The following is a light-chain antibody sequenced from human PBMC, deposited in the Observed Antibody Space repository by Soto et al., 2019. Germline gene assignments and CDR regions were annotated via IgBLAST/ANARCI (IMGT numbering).Light chain of an antibody. J-gene: IGKJ5*01. V-gene: IGKV1-39*01. CDR1: QSISSY. CDR3: QQLHGYPIT. Sequence: DIQMTQSPSSLSASVRDRVTITCRASQSISSYLNWYQQKPGKAPKLLIYAASNLQTGVPSRFSGSGSGTHFTFTISSLQPEDFATYYCQQLHGYPITFGQGTRLEIK. CDR2: AAS.